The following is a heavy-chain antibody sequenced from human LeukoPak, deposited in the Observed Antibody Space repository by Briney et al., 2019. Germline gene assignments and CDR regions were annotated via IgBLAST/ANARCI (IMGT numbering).Heavy chain of an antibody. Sequence: KPSETLSLTCTASGGSISSSSYHWGWIRQPPGKGLGWIGRVCYSGSTYNNPSLKSRVTISVDTSKKQFSLKISSVTAADTAVYYCARLRVGATGYFDSWGQGTLVTVSS. CDR2: VCYSGST. CDR3: ARLRVGATGYFDS. D-gene: IGHD1-26*01. CDR1: GGSISSSSYH. J-gene: IGHJ4*02. V-gene: IGHV4-39*01.